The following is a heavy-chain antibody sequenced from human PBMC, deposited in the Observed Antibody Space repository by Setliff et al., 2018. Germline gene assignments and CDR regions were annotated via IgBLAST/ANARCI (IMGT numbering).Heavy chain of an antibody. CDR1: GFTFSSYS. V-gene: IGHV3-48*01. CDR2: ISSSSSTI. Sequence: PGGSLRLSCAASGFTFSSYSMNWVRQAPGKGLEWVSYISSSSSTIYYADSVKGRFTISRDNAKNSLYLQMNSLRAEDTAVYYCVAGSDYYYYYGMDVWGQGTTVTVSS. CDR3: VAGSDYYYYYGMDV. J-gene: IGHJ6*02.